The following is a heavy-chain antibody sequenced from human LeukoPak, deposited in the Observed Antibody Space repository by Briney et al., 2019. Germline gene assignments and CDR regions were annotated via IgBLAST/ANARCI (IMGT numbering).Heavy chain of an antibody. V-gene: IGHV1-8*01. J-gene: IGHJ6*03. CDR2: MNPNSGNT. Sequence: GASVKVSCKASGYTFTSYDINWVRQATGQGLEWMGWMNPNSGNTGYAQKFQGRVTITRNTSISTAYMELSSLRSEDTAVYYCARGIRNVYSNRVYYYYYMDVWGKGTTVTVSS. D-gene: IGHD4-11*01. CDR3: ARGIRNVYSNRVYYYYYMDV. CDR1: GYTFTSYD.